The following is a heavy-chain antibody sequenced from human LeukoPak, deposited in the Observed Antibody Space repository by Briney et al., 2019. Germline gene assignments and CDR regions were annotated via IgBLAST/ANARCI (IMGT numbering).Heavy chain of an antibody. J-gene: IGHJ4*02. CDR3: ARHAAAYGSGSYGSDSDY. CDR1: GYSFTSYW. V-gene: IGHV5-51*01. D-gene: IGHD3-10*01. CDR2: IYPGDSDT. Sequence: GESLKISCKSSGYSFTSYWIGWVRQRPGKGLEWVGIIYPGDSDTRYSPSFQGQVTISADKSISTAYLQWSSLKASDTAMYYCARHAAAYGSGSYGSDSDYWGQGTLVTVSS.